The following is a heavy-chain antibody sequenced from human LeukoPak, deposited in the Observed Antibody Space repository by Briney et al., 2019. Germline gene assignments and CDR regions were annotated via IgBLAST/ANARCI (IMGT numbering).Heavy chain of an antibody. J-gene: IGHJ4*02. CDR3: ARVGSSYYEYYFDY. V-gene: IGHV1-69*13. Sequence: SVKVSCKASGGTFSSYAISWVRQAPGQGLERMGGIIPIFGTANYAQKFQGRVTITADESTSTAYMELSSLRSEDTAVYYCARVGSSYYEYYFDYWGQGTLVTVSS. CDR2: IIPIFGTA. D-gene: IGHD3-22*01. CDR1: GGTFSSYA.